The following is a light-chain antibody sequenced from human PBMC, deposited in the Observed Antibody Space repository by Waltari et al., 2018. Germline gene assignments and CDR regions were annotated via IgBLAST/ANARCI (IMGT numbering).Light chain of an antibody. CDR3: QSWDTSTVI. CDR2: TDS. V-gene: IGLV3-1*01. Sequence: SYELTQSPSVSVSPGQTATIVCSGQILVEKYVAWYRQKPGQSPVMVMYTDSKRPSGISERFSGSSSGNTATLTISGTQAMDEGDYYCQSWDTSTVIFGGGTKLTVL. J-gene: IGLJ2*01. CDR1: ILVEKY.